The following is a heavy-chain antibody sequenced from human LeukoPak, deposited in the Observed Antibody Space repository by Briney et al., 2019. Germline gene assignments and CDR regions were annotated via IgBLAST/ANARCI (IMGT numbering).Heavy chain of an antibody. CDR2: ISSSGSST. D-gene: IGHD6-13*01. J-gene: IGHJ4*02. Sequence: GGSLRLSCAASGFTFSNYALSWVRQAPGKGLEWVSSISSSGSSTYYADSVKGRFTISRDNSKNTMDLQMNSLRAEDTAVYYCAEGGYSSSWCLDYWGQGTLVTVSS. CDR1: GFTFSNYA. CDR3: AEGGYSSSWCLDY. V-gene: IGHV3-23*01.